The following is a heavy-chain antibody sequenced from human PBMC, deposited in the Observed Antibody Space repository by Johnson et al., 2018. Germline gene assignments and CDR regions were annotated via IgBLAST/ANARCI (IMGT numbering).Heavy chain of an antibody. J-gene: IGHJ3*02. Sequence: QVQLVQSGGGLVQPGRSLRLSCAASGFTFSSYAMHWVRQAPGKGLAWVAVISYDGSNKYYADSVKGRFTISRDNSKNTLYLQMNRLRTQDTAVYYCAKYHDGNSGAFDIWGQGTMVTVSS. V-gene: IGHV3-30-3*02. D-gene: IGHD4-23*01. CDR1: GFTFSSYA. CDR3: AKYHDGNSGAFDI. CDR2: ISYDGSNK.